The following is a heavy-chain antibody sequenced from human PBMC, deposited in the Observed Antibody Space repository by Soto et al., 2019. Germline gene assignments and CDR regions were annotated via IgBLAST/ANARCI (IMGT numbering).Heavy chain of an antibody. Sequence: GGSLRLSCAASGFTFSSYAMSWVRQAPGKGLEWVSAISGSGGSTYYADSVKGRFTISRDNSKNTLYLQMNSLRAEDTAVYYCAKGSSSNSCSYCPTYYYYYGMDVWGQGTTVTVS. V-gene: IGHV3-23*01. CDR2: ISGSGGST. CDR1: GFTFSSYA. D-gene: IGHD2-2*01. J-gene: IGHJ6*01. CDR3: AKGSSSNSCSYCPTYYYYYGMDV.